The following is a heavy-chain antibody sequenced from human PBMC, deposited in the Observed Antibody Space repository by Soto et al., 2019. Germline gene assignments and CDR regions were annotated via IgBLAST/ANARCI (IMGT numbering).Heavy chain of an antibody. CDR2: IYPGDSDT. Sequence: EVQLVQSGAEVKKPGESLKISCKGSGYTFTNYWIGWVRQMPGKGLEWMGIIYPGDSDTKYNPSFQGQVTISADKSITPTYLRWTSLKASDTASYYCAASIFYYGMDVWGQGTTVTVSS. CDR1: GYTFTNYW. V-gene: IGHV5-51*01. CDR3: AASIFYYGMDV. J-gene: IGHJ6*02.